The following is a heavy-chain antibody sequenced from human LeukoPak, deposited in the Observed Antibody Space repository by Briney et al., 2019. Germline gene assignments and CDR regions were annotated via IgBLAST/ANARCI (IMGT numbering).Heavy chain of an antibody. J-gene: IGHJ4*02. CDR1: GFSFSNSD. V-gene: IGHV3-21*01. CDR2: MTSGSTYI. Sequence: GGSLRLSCAASGFSFSNSDMNWVRQAPGKGLEWVSSMTSGSTYIYYPDSMKGRVTISRDNGKNLLYLQMNSLRAEDTAVYYCARTYYGSSRSYFDYWGQGALVTVSS. D-gene: IGHD3-10*01. CDR3: ARTYYGSSRSYFDY.